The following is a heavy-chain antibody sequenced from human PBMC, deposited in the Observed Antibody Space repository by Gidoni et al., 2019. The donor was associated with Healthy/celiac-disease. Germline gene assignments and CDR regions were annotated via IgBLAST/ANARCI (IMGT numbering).Heavy chain of an antibody. J-gene: IGHJ4*02. Sequence: SYAISWVRQAPGQGLEWMGGIIPIFGTANYAQKFQGRVTITADESTSTAYMELSSLRSEDTAVYYCATRGLMTTVTTYDYWGQGTLVTVSS. CDR3: ATRGLMTTVTTYDY. CDR2: IIPIFGTA. CDR1: SYA. V-gene: IGHV1-69*01. D-gene: IGHD4-17*01.